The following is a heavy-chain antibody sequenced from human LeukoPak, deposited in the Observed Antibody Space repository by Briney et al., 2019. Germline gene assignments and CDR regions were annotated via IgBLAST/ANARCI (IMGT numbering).Heavy chain of an antibody. D-gene: IGHD3-10*01. V-gene: IGHV1-8*01. CDR3: ARGIGNYYGSGSYYSY. J-gene: IGHJ4*02. CDR1: GYTFTSYD. CDR2: MNPNSGNT. Sequence: ASVKVSCKASGYTFTSYDINWVRQATGQGLEWMGWMNPNSGNTGYAQKFQGRVTMTRNTSISTAYMELSSLGSEDTAVYYCARGIGNYYGSGSYYSYWGQGTLVTVSS.